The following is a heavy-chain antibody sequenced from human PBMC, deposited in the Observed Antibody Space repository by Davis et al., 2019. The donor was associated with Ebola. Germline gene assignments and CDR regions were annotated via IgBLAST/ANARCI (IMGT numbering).Heavy chain of an antibody. V-gene: IGHV3-30*02. Sequence: GESLKISCAASGFTFSSYGMHWVRQAPGKGLEWVAFIRYDGSNKYYADSVKGRFTISRDNSKNTLYLQMNSLRAEDTAVYYCAKGKRIAAAATWYYGMDVWGKGTTVTVSS. CDR2: IRYDGSNK. CDR1: GFTFSSYG. D-gene: IGHD6-13*01. J-gene: IGHJ6*04. CDR3: AKGKRIAAAATWYYGMDV.